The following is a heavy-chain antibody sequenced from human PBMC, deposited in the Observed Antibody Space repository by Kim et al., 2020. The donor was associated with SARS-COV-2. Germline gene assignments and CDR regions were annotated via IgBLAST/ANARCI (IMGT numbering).Heavy chain of an antibody. J-gene: IGHJ4*02. D-gene: IGHD5-18*01. Sequence: GGSLRLSCAASGFTFSSYAMSWVRQAPGKGLEWVSAISGSGGSTYYADSVKGRFTISRDNSKNTLYLQMNSLRAEDTAVYYCAKAPTRAYSYGNLIDYWGQGTLVTVSS. CDR1: GFTFSSYA. CDR3: AKAPTRAYSYGNLIDY. CDR2: ISGSGGST. V-gene: IGHV3-23*01.